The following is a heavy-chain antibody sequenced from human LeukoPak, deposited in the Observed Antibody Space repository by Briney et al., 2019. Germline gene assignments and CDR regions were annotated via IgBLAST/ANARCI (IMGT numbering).Heavy chain of an antibody. CDR3: ARGFGDNYRYTFGF. CDR1: GGSLSTFY. V-gene: IGHV4-59*01. J-gene: IGHJ4*02. Sequence: SETLTPTRSVSGGSLSTFYWSWIAQPPGHRLRWCGYIYNSGSTDYNPSLKSQFTISVDTSKNQFSRKLSSVTAADTAVYYCARGFGDNYRYTFGFWGQGSLVTVSS. D-gene: IGHD3-16*01. CDR2: IYNSGST.